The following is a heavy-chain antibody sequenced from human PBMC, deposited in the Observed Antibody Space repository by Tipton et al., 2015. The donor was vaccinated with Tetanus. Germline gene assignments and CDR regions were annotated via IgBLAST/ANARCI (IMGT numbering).Heavy chain of an antibody. D-gene: IGHD3-3*01. CDR1: GGSIRSDNYS. CDR3: ARANYDFPKKGPFDS. J-gene: IGHJ4*02. V-gene: IGHV4-61*01. CDR2: ISYSGST. Sequence: GLVKPSETLSLTCTVSGGSIRSDNYSWNWIRQPPGKGLEWIGYISYSGSTNSNYSLKSRITISQDTSKNQFSLKLTSVTAADTAVYYCARANYDFPKKGPFDSWGQGTLVIVSS.